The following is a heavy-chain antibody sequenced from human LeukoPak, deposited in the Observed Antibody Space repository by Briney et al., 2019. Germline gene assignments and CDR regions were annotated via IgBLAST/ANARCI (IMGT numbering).Heavy chain of an antibody. CDR2: MNPNSGNT. J-gene: IGHJ5*02. V-gene: IGHV1-8*01. D-gene: IGHD2/OR15-2a*01. CDR1: GYTFTSYD. CDR3: ARSRNSSPSLTEFDP. Sequence: ASVKVSCKASGYTFTSYDINWVRQATGQGLEWMGWMNPNSGNTGYAQKFQGRVTVTRNTSISTAYMELSSLRSEDTAVYYCARSRNSSPSLTEFDPWGQGTLVTVSS.